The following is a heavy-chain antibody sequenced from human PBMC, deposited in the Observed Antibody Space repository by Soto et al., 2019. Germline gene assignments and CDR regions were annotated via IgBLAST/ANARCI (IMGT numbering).Heavy chain of an antibody. CDR3: ARDRGDDYYDSCGYPYYYGMDV. CDR1: GDSVSSGSYY. V-gene: IGHV4-61*01. Sequence: QVQLQESGTGLVKPSETLSLTCTVSGDSVSSGSYYWSWIRQPPGKGLEWIGYIYYSGSTNYNPSLKSRVTISVDTSKNQFSLKLSSVTAADTAVYYCARDRGDDYYDSCGYPYYYGMDVWGQGTTVTVSS. D-gene: IGHD3-22*01. CDR2: IYYSGST. J-gene: IGHJ6*02.